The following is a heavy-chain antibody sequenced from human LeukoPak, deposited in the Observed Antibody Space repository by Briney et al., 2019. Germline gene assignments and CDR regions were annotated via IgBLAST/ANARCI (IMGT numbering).Heavy chain of an antibody. D-gene: IGHD3-10*01. V-gene: IGHV5-51*01. CDR3: ARQPPAGSGGYYYYIDV. J-gene: IGHJ6*03. CDR1: GYDFTTIW. CDR2: IYPGDSDT. Sequence: GESLKISCKGFGYDFTTIWIGWVRQMPGKGLEWMGIIYPGDSDTRYSPSFQGQVTISADKSISTAYLQWSSLKASDTAMYYCARQPPAGSGGYYYYIDVWGKGTTVTVSS.